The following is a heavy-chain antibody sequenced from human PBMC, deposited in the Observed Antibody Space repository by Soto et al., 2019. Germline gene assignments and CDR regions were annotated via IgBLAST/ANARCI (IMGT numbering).Heavy chain of an antibody. CDR3: ATLAARYSSGWSDAFDI. V-gene: IGHV5-51*01. D-gene: IGHD6-19*01. Sequence: GESLKISCKGSGYSFTSYWIGWVRQMPGKGLEWMGIIYPGDSDTRYSPSFQGQVTISADKSISTAYLQWSSLKASDTAMYYCATLAARYSSGWSDAFDIWCQGTMVTVSS. CDR1: GYSFTSYW. J-gene: IGHJ3*02. CDR2: IYPGDSDT.